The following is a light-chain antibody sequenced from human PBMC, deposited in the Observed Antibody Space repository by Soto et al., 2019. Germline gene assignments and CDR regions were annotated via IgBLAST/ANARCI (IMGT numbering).Light chain of an antibody. CDR1: QSVSSY. Sequence: EIVLTQSPATLSLSPGERATLSCRASQSVSSYLAWYQQKPGQAPRLLIYDASNRATGIPARFSGSGSGTDFALTISGLEVEDFAVYYCAQRSNWTRTGFKFGPGTKVDIK. J-gene: IGKJ3*01. CDR2: DAS. CDR3: AQRSNWTRTGFK. V-gene: IGKV3-11*01.